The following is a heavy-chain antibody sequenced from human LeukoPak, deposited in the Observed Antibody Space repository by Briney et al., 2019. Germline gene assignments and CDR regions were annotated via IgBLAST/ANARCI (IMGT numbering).Heavy chain of an antibody. CDR3: ASLKNYYDSSGYLVTDAFDI. V-gene: IGHV1-18*01. J-gene: IGHJ3*02. CDR1: GYTLTSYG. D-gene: IGHD3-22*01. Sequence: APVKVSCKASGYTLTSYGINWVRQAPGQGLEWMGWISAYNGNTNYTQKLQGRVTMTTDTSTSTAYMELRSLRSDDTAVYYCASLKNYYDSSGYLVTDAFDIWGQGTMVTVSS. CDR2: ISAYNGNT.